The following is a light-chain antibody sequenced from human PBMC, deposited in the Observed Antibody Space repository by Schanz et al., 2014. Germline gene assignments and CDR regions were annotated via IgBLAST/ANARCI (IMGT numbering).Light chain of an antibody. J-gene: IGKJ2*03. CDR1: QNINTH. CDR2: DAS. Sequence: EIVLTQSPATLSLSPGEGAALSCRASQNINTHLGWYQQKPGQAPRLLIYDASNRATGIPARFSGSGSGTDFTLTISSLEPEDFAVYYCHQRSDWQYSFGQGTKLEVK. CDR3: HQRSDWQYS. V-gene: IGKV3-11*01.